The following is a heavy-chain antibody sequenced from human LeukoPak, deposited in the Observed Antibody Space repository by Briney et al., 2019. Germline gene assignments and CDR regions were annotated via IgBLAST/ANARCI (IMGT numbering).Heavy chain of an antibody. Sequence: QPGGSLRLSCAASGFTFSSYEMNWVRQAPGKGLEWVSYISSSGSTIYYADSVKGRFTISRDNAKNSLYLQMNSLRAEDTAVYYCARVAVAGTPDDAFDIWGQGTMVTVSS. CDR3: ARVAVAGTPDDAFDI. CDR1: GFTFSSYE. J-gene: IGHJ3*02. CDR2: ISSSGSTI. D-gene: IGHD6-19*01. V-gene: IGHV3-48*03.